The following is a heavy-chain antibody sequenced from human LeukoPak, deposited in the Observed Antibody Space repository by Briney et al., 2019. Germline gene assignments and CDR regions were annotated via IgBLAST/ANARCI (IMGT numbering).Heavy chain of an antibody. Sequence: PSETLSLTCTVSGGSISSYYWSWIRQPAGKGLEWIGRIYTSGSTNYNPSLKSRVTISVDQSKNQFSLKLSSVTAADTAVYYCARVGGDHPLSYFDYWGQGTLVTVSS. V-gene: IGHV4-4*07. J-gene: IGHJ4*02. CDR3: ARVGGDHPLSYFDY. CDR1: GGSISSYY. CDR2: IYTSGST. D-gene: IGHD1-26*01.